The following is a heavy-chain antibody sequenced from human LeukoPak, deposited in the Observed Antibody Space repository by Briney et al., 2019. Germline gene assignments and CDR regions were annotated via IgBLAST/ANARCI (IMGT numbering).Heavy chain of an antibody. CDR2: ISMSSSYM. CDR1: GFRFSGYV. D-gene: IGHD3-10*01. CDR3: AREDYSSGNPTIDH. J-gene: IGHJ4*02. Sequence: PGGSLRLPCVASGFRFSGYVMKWVRQAPGKGLEWISTISMSSSYMYYADSVRGRFTISRDNAKNSLYLQMTSLRAEDAAVYYCAREDYSSGNPTIDHWGQGTLVTVSS. V-gene: IGHV3-21*01.